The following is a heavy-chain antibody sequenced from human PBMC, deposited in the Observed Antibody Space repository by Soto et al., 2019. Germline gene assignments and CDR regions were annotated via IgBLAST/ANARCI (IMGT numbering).Heavy chain of an antibody. CDR1: GGSLDTYY. J-gene: IGHJ4*02. CDR2: IYSSGST. V-gene: IGHV4-59*01. CDR3: ARARYNWNY. Sequence: PSETLSLTCTVSGGSLDTYYWTWIRQPPRKGLEWIGYIYSSGSTNYNPSLKSRVTMAVDMSKNQFSLKLTSVTAADTAVYYCARARYNWNYWGQGALVTVSS. D-gene: IGHD1-20*01.